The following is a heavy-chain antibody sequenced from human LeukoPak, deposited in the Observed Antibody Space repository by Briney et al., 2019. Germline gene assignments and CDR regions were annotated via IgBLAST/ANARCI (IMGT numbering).Heavy chain of an antibody. D-gene: IGHD6-19*01. Sequence: GGSLRLSCAASGITFSNAWMTWVRQAPGKGLEWVGRIYRSSNGETTDYGAPVKGRFTMSRDDSKNTQQLQMNSLKTEDTAVYYCTTYSSGSCPFWGQGTLVTVSS. J-gene: IGHJ4*02. CDR3: TTYSSGSCPF. CDR1: GITFSNAW. V-gene: IGHV3-15*01. CDR2: IYRSSNGETT.